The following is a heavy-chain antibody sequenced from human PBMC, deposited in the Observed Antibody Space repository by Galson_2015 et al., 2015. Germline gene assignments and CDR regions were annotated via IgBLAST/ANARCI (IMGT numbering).Heavy chain of an antibody. V-gene: IGHV3-7*01. CDR1: GFTFSSYW. CDR2: IEEDGSEN. CDR3: ARDRWSSYGSGSYYSFDY. D-gene: IGHD3-10*01. J-gene: IGHJ4*02. Sequence: SLRLSCAASGFTFSSYWMSWVRQAPGKGLEWVANIEEDGSENYYVDSVKGRFTISRDNARNSLYLQTTSLRVEDTAVYYCARDRWSSYGSGSYYSFDYWGQGTLVTVSS.